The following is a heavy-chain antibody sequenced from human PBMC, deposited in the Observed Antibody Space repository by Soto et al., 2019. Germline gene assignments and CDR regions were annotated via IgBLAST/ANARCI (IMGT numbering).Heavy chain of an antibody. CDR1: GYNFTSYW. V-gene: IGHV5-51*01. CDR3: ARHPECVGSCYYTWFDP. J-gene: IGHJ5*02. D-gene: IGHD2-15*01. Sequence: PGESLKISCKGSGYNFTSYWIGWVRQMPGKGLEWMGIIYPGDSDTRYSPSFQGQVTISADKSISTAYLQWSSLKASDTAMYYCARHPECVGSCYYTWFDPWGQGTLVTVSS. CDR2: IYPGDSDT.